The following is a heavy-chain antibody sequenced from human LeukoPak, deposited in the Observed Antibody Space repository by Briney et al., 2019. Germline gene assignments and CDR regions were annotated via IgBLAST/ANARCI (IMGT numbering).Heavy chain of an antibody. Sequence: GGSLRHSCAASGFTFSSYSMNWVRQAPGKGLEWVSSISSSSSYIYYADSVKGRFTISRDNAKNSLYLQMNSLRAEDTAVYYCARDLSLRYYDILTGYYPDTNSEDYFDYWGQGTLVTVSS. V-gene: IGHV3-21*01. CDR1: GFTFSSYS. D-gene: IGHD3-9*01. CDR3: ARDLSLRYYDILTGYYPDTNSEDYFDY. CDR2: ISSSSSYI. J-gene: IGHJ4*02.